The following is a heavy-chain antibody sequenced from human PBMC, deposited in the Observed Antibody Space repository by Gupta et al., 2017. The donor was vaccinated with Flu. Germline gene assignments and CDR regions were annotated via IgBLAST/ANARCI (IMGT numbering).Heavy chain of an antibody. CDR3: ATVTSGC. D-gene: IGHD4-17*01. CDR2: INPDGSST. Sequence: EMQLVESGGGLVQPRVSVRLSCAASGFTFSSSYLQWVRQAPGKGLVWVSRINPDGSSTTYAESVKGRFTISRDNAKNTLYLQMNSLGDDDTAVYYCATVTSGCWGQGTLVTVSS. V-gene: IGHV3-74*03. CDR1: GFTFSSSY. J-gene: IGHJ4*02.